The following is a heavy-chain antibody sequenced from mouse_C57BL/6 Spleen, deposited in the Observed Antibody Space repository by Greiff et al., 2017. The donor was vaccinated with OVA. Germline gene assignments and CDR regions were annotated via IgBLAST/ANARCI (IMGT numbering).Heavy chain of an antibody. D-gene: IGHD1-1*01. Sequence: VQLQQPGAELVMPGASVKLSCKASGYTFTSYWMHWVKQRPGQGLEWIGEIDPSDSYTNYNQKFKGKSTLTVDKSSSTAYMQLSSLTSEDAAVYYCARRETTERGFDYWGQGTTLTVSS. V-gene: IGHV1-69*01. CDR1: GYTFTSYW. CDR2: IDPSDSYT. CDR3: ARRETTERGFDY. J-gene: IGHJ2*01.